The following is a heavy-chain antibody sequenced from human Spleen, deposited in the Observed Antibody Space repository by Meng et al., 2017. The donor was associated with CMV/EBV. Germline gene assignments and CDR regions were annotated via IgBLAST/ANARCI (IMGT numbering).Heavy chain of an antibody. CDR3: AKARYCTNGVCLSAPDY. Sequence: ETLSLTCAVYGGSFSGYYWSWIRQPPGKGLEWVSSISSGSYYIYYADSVKGRFTISRDNAKNSLYLQMNSLRAEDTAVYYCAKARYCTNGVCLSAPDYWGQGTLVTVSS. D-gene: IGHD2-8*01. J-gene: IGHJ4*02. V-gene: IGHV3-21*01. CDR2: ISSGSYYI. CDR1: GGSFSGYY.